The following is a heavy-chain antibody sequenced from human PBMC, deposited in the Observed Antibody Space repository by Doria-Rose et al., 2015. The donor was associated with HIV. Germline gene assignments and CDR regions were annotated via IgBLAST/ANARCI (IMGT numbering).Heavy chain of an antibody. CDR2: IYPRDSDS. V-gene: IGHV5-51*01. CDR3: ARRGVRGVFDF. D-gene: IGHD3-10*01. J-gene: IGHJ4*02. Sequence: VQLVQSGVEVKKSGESLKISCSSYGNSFTNYWIGWVRQMPGKGLEWVAIIYPRDSDSRYSPSYPGQVTISAYKSIRTAYLQWNSLQASDTAMYYCARRGVRGVFDFWGPGTLVTVSS. CDR1: GNSFTNYW.